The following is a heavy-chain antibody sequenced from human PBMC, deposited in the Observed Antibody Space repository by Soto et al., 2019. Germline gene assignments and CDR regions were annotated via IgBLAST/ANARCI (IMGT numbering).Heavy chain of an antibody. J-gene: IGHJ4*02. CDR1: GFTFSSYW. V-gene: IGHV3-74*01. D-gene: IGHD6-13*01. CDR2: VNPDRSDT. Sequence: EVQLVESGGGVVQPGGSLRLSCAASGFTFSSYWMHWVRQAPGKGLVWVSRVNPDRSDTSYADSVKGRFTISRDNAKNTLYLQMNSLRAEDTAVYYCARVAVGSYYFDYWGQGTLLTVSS. CDR3: ARVAVGSYYFDY.